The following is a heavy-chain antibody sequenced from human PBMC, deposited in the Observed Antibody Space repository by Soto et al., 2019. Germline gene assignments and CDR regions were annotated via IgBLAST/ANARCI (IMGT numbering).Heavy chain of an antibody. CDR2: IKKKTDGGTT. V-gene: IGHV3-15*01. CDR3: RTQWLD. CDR1: GFTFSDAP. D-gene: IGHD6-19*01. J-gene: IGHJ4*02. Sequence: PGGSLRLSCAPSGFTFSDAPMRWVRQAPGKGLEWVGLIKKKTDGGTTDYAAPVKGRFTISRDDSKNTVYLQMSSLKTEDTAVYYCRTQWLDWGQGTLVTVSS.